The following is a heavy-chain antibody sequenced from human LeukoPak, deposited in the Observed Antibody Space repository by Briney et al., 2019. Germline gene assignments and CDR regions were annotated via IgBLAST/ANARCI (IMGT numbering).Heavy chain of an antibody. CDR3: ASHSSSWLRGYYYYYMDV. CDR2: INPSGGST. J-gene: IGHJ6*03. CDR1: GYTFTSYY. Sequence: ASVKVSCKASGYTFTSYYMHRVRQAPGQGLEWMGIINPSGGSTSYAQKFQGRVTMTRDTSTSTVYMELSSLRSEDTAVYYCASHSSSWLRGYYYYYMDVWGKGTTVTVSS. D-gene: IGHD6-13*01. V-gene: IGHV1-46*01.